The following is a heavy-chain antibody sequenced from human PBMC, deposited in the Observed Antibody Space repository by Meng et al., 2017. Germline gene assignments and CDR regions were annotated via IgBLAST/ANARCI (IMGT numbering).Heavy chain of an antibody. Sequence: ASVKVSCKASGYTFTSYDINWVRQATGQGLEWMGWMNPNSGNTGYAQKFQGRVTITRNTSISTAYMELSSLRSEDTAVYYCARDHSLRGWELLYYYYGMDVWGQGTTVTVSS. J-gene: IGHJ6*02. CDR3: ARDHSLRGWELLYYYYGMDV. CDR2: MNPNSGNT. V-gene: IGHV1-8*03. D-gene: IGHD1-26*01. CDR1: GYTFTSYD.